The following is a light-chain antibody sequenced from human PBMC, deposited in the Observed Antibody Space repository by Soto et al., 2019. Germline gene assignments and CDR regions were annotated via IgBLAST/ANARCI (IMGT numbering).Light chain of an antibody. CDR1: SSDVGGYNY. CDR2: KVS. V-gene: IGLV2-14*01. J-gene: IGLJ1*01. CDR3: TSQTTGSLYV. Sequence: QSVLTQPASVSGSPGQSITISCTGTSSDVGGYNYVSWYQQYPGRVPKLLIYKVSNRPSGISNRFSGSKSGNTASLTISGLQAEDEADYFCTSQTTGSLYVFGSGTKLTVL.